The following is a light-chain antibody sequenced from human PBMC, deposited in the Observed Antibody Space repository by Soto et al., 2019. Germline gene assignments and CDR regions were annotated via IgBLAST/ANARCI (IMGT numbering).Light chain of an antibody. CDR2: AAS. CDR3: LQDRHYPRT. CDR1: QGIRND. V-gene: IGKV1-6*01. Sequence: AIQMTQSPSSLSASVGDRVTITCRASQGIRNDLGWYQQKPGKPPKLLIYAASSLQSGVPSRFSGSGSGTDFTLTIGSLQPEDFATYYCLQDRHYPRTFGQGTKVEIK. J-gene: IGKJ1*01.